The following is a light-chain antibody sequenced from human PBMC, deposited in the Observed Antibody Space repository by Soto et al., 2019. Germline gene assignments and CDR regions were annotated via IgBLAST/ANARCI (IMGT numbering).Light chain of an antibody. CDR1: SSNIGSNY. Sequence: QSVLTQPPSASGTPGQGVTISCSGGSSNIGSNYVCWYQQLPGTAPQVLIDRNNQRPSGVPDRFSGSKSGTSASLAISGLRAEDEADYYCAAWDDSLRGWVFGGGTKLTVL. CDR3: AAWDDSLRGWV. J-gene: IGLJ3*02. V-gene: IGLV1-47*01. CDR2: RNN.